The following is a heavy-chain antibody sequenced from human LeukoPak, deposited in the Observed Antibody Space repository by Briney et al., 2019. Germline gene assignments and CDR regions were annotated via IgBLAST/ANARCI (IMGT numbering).Heavy chain of an antibody. V-gene: IGHV3-33*01. Sequence: GGSLRLSCAASGFTFSSYGMPWVRQAPGKGLEWVAVIWYDGSNKYYADSVKGRFTISRDNSKNTLYLQMNSLRAEDTAVYYCARSQTTVVPAAMGYWGQGTLVTVSS. CDR3: ARSQTTVVPAAMGY. J-gene: IGHJ4*02. CDR1: GFTFSSYG. D-gene: IGHD2-2*01. CDR2: IWYDGSNK.